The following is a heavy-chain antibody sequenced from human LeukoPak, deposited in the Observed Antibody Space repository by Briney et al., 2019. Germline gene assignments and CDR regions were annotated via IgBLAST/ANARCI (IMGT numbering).Heavy chain of an antibody. CDR3: AKVRTSSGDWFDY. D-gene: IGHD3-22*01. CDR1: GFTFSNYW. J-gene: IGHJ4*02. V-gene: IGHV3-7*01. CDR2: IKQDGSEK. Sequence: GGSLRLSCAASGFTFSNYWMSWVRQAPGKGLEWVANIKQDGSEKYYVDSVKGRFTISRDNAKNSLYLQMNSLRAEDTAVYYCAKVRTSSGDWFDYWGQGTLVTVSS.